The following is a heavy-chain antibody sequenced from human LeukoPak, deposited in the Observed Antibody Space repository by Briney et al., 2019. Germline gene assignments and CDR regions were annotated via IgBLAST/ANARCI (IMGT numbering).Heavy chain of an antibody. V-gene: IGHV3-21*01. CDR3: ARDYGGSYWKGYFDY. J-gene: IGHJ4*02. D-gene: IGHD1-26*01. CDR2: ISSISSSI. Sequence: GGSLRLSCAASGFTFSSYSMSWVRQAPGKVLEWVSSISSISSSIYYGDSVKGRFTIYRDNAKKSMYLQMNSLRAEDTAVYYCARDYGGSYWKGYFDYWGQGTLITVSS. CDR1: GFTFSSYS.